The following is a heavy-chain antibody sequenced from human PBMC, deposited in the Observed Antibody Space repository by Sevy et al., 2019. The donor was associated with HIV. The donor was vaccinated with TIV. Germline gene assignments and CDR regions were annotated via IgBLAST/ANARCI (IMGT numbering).Heavy chain of an antibody. Sequence: SETLSLTCTVSGGSITSLYWNWIRQPPGKGLEWIANISYNGHINYNPSLKSRVTLSLDTSKNQFSLRLSSVTAADTAMYYCAGENAWGRCDSWGQGTLVTVSS. D-gene: IGHD1-26*01. V-gene: IGHV4-59*08. CDR3: AGENAWGRCDS. CDR1: GGSITSLY. CDR2: ISYNGHI. J-gene: IGHJ5*01.